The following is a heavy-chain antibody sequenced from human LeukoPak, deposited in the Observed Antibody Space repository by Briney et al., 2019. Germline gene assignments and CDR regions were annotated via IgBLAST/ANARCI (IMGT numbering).Heavy chain of an antibody. CDR1: GGSISSHY. D-gene: IGHD3-3*01. CDR3: ARGGIFGVVTHIDY. J-gene: IGHJ4*02. Sequence: SETLSLTCTVSGGSISSHYWSWIRQPPGKGLEWIGYIYYSGNTNYNPSLKSRVTISADTSKNQFSLRLSFVTAADTAVYYCARGGIFGVVTHIDYWGQGTLVTVSS. V-gene: IGHV4-59*11. CDR2: IYYSGNT.